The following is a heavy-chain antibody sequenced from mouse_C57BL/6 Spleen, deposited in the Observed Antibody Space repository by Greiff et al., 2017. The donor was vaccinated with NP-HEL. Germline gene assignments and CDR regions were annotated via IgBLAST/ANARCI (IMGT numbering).Heavy chain of an antibody. CDR3: ARTLSVPFAY. J-gene: IGHJ3*01. Sequence: DVQLQESGPELVKPGASVKIPCKASGYTFTDYNMDWVKQSHGKSLEWIGDINPNNGGTIYNQKFKGKATLTVDKSSSTAYMELRSLTSEDTAVYYCARTLSVPFAYWGQGTLVTVSA. CDR2: INPNNGGT. CDR1: GYTFTDYN. V-gene: IGHV1-18*01.